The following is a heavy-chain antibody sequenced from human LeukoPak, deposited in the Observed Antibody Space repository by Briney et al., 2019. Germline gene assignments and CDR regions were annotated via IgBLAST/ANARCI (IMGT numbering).Heavy chain of an antibody. Sequence: GGSLRLPCAASGFTFSRYTMNWVRQAPGKGLEWVSSISSSSSYIHYADSVKGRFTVSRDNAKNSLYLQMNSLRAEDRAVYYCARESPTRDFDYWGQGTLVTVSS. CDR1: GFTFSRYT. CDR2: ISSSSSYI. J-gene: IGHJ4*02. CDR3: ARESPTRDFDY. V-gene: IGHV3-21*01.